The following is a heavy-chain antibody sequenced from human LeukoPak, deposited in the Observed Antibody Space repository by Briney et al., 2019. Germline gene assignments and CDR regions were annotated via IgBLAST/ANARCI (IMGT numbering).Heavy chain of an antibody. CDR2: ISSSGDST. V-gene: IGHV3-23*01. CDR3: AKGVY. CDR1: GFTFNSYA. Sequence: GGSLRLSCAASGFTFNSYAMSWVRQAPGKGLEWVSSISSSGDSTNYADSLKGRFTISRDNSKNTLSLQMNSLRAEDTAVYYCAKGVYWGQGTLVTVSS. J-gene: IGHJ4*02.